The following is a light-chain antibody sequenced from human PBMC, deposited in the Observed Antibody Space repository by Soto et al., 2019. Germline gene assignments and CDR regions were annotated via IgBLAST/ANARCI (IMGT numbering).Light chain of an antibody. CDR2: DTT. CDR1: PGAVTNGHY. Sequence: QAVVTQEPSLTVSTGGTVTLTCGSSPGAVTNGHYPYWFQQKPGQAPRTLIYDTTNRHSWTPARFSGSLLGGKAALTLSGAQPEDEAEYYCLLSYNGPDVFGTGTKVTVL. CDR3: LLSYNGPDV. V-gene: IGLV7-46*01. J-gene: IGLJ1*01.